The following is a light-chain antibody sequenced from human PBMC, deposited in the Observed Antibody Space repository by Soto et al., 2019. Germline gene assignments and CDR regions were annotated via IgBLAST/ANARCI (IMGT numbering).Light chain of an antibody. CDR2: AAS. V-gene: IGKV1-39*01. CDR1: QTLNSY. CDR3: QQSYSTPRT. J-gene: IGKJ1*01. Sequence: DIQMTQSPSSLSASVGDRVTITCRASQTLNSYLNWYQQKPGKAPKLLISAASSLQSGVPSRFSGSGSGTDYTLTINSLQPEDFATYYCQQSYSTPRTVGQGTKVEIK.